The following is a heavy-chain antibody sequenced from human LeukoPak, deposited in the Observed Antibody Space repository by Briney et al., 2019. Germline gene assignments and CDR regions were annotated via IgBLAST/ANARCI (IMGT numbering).Heavy chain of an antibody. Sequence: GASVKVSCKASGYTFTSYGISWVRQAPGQGPEWMGWISAYNGNTNYAQKLQGRVTMTTDTSTSTAYMELRSLRSDDTAVYYCASATVTTDYYYYMDVWGKGTTVTVSS. D-gene: IGHD4-17*01. CDR3: ASATVTTDYYYYMDV. CDR1: GYTFTSYG. J-gene: IGHJ6*03. V-gene: IGHV1-18*01. CDR2: ISAYNGNT.